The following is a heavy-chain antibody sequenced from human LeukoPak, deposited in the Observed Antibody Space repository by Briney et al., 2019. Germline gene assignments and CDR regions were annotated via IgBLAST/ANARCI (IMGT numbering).Heavy chain of an antibody. CDR3: VRDFSLTRLERPFDY. Sequence: GGSLRLSCAASGFSFSKFWMSWVRQAPGKGLEWVANINKDGSEKYYVDSVKGRFTISRDNAKNSLYLQMNSLRVEDTAVYYCVRDFSLTRLERPFDYWGQGTLVTVSS. V-gene: IGHV3-7*01. J-gene: IGHJ4*02. CDR2: INKDGSEK. D-gene: IGHD1-1*01. CDR1: GFSFSKFW.